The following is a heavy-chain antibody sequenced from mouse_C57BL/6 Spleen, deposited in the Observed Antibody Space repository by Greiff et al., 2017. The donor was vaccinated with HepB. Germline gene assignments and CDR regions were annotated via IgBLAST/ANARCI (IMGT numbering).Heavy chain of an antibody. V-gene: IGHV5-4*01. D-gene: IGHD1-2*01. CDR1: GFTFSSYA. Sequence: EVQRVESGGGLVKPGGSLKLSCAASGFTFSSYAMSWVRQTPEKRLEWVATISDGGSYTYYPDNVKGRFTISRDNAKNNLYLQMSHLKSEDTAMYYCARAPITTDWYFDVWGTGTTVTVSS. CDR2: ISDGGSYT. CDR3: ARAPITTDWYFDV. J-gene: IGHJ1*03.